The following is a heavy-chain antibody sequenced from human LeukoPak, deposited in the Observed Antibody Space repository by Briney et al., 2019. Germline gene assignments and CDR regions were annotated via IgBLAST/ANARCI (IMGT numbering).Heavy chain of an antibody. CDR3: ARIGGDWTERATIVSTVDY. Sequence: SQTLSLTCAISGDSVSSNSAAWNWIRQSPSRGLEWLGRTYYRSKWYNDYAVSVKSRITINPDTSKNQFSLQLNSVTPEDTAVYYCARIGGDWTERATIVSTVDYWGQGTLVTVSS. V-gene: IGHV6-1*01. J-gene: IGHJ4*02. D-gene: IGHD5/OR15-5a*01. CDR2: TYYRSKWYN. CDR1: GDSVSSNSAA.